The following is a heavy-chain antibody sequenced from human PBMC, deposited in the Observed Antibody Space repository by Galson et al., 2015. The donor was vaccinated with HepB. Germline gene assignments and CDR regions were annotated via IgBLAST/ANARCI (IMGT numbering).Heavy chain of an antibody. D-gene: IGHD5-12*01. V-gene: IGHV6-1*01. Sequence: CAISGDSVSSNSVGWNWIRQSPSRGLEWLGRTYYRSRWSNDYAASVKSRITINPDTSKNQFSLQLNSVTPEDTGVYYCTRVRHLARGMDVWGQGTTVTVSS. CDR2: TYYRSRWSN. CDR1: GDSVSSNSVG. CDR3: TRVRHLARGMDV. J-gene: IGHJ6*02.